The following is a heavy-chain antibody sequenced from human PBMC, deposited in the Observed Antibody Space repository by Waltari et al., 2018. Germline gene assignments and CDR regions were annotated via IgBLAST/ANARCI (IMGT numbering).Heavy chain of an antibody. Sequence: GTFSSYAISWVRQAPGQGLEWMGGIIPIFGTANYAQKFQGRVTITTDESTSTAYMELSSLRSEDTAVYYCATNPPDYYGSGSPLAYWGQGTLVTVSS. CDR1: GTFSSYA. J-gene: IGHJ4*02. D-gene: IGHD3-10*01. CDR2: IIPIFGTA. V-gene: IGHV1-69*05. CDR3: ATNPPDYYGSGSPLAY.